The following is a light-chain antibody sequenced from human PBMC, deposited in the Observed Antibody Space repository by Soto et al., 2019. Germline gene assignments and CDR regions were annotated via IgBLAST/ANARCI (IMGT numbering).Light chain of an antibody. CDR2: EVS. V-gene: IGLV2-14*01. CDR3: SSYTSSSTLV. Sequence: QSALTQPASVSGSAGQSITICCTGTSSDVGGYNYVSWYQQHPGKAPKLMIYEVSNRPSGVSNRFSGSKSGNTASLTISGLQAEDEADYYCSSYTSSSTLVFGTGTKLTVL. CDR1: SSDVGGYNY. J-gene: IGLJ1*01.